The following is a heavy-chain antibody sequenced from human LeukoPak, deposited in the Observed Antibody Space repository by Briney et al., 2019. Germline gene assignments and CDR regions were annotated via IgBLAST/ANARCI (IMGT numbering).Heavy chain of an antibody. Sequence: GGSLRLSCAASGFTFSSYSMNWVRQAPGKGLEWVSSISSSSSYIYYADSVKGRFTISRDNAKNSLYLQMNSLRAEDTAVYYCARAHDSSGYYYGVDYWGQGTLVTVSS. V-gene: IGHV3-21*01. CDR2: ISSSSSYI. CDR1: GFTFSSYS. D-gene: IGHD3-22*01. J-gene: IGHJ4*02. CDR3: ARAHDSSGYYYGVDY.